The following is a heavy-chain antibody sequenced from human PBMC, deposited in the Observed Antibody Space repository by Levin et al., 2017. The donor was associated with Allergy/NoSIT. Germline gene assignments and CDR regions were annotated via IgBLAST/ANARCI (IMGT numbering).Heavy chain of an antibody. CDR1: GGSISSSSYY. CDR3: ASLYSSSWQGDAFDI. V-gene: IGHV4-39*01. D-gene: IGHD6-13*01. CDR2: IYYSGST. Sequence: NPSETLSLTCTVSGGSISSSSYYWGWIRQPPGKGLEWIGSIYYSGSTYYNPSLKSRVTISVDTSKNQFSLKLSSVTAADTAVYYCASLYSSSWQGDAFDIWGQGTMVTVSS. J-gene: IGHJ3*02.